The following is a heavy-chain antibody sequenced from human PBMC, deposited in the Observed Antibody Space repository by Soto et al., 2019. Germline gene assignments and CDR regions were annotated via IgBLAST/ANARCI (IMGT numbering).Heavy chain of an antibody. J-gene: IGHJ4*02. CDR3: ASRWGEGRVDY. V-gene: IGHV4-4*02. Sequence: QVQLQESGPGLVKPSGTLSLTCAVSGGSISSSNWWSWVRQPPGKGLQWIGEIYHSGSTNYIPSLKSGATISVEKSRNRFSLKLTSVTAADTAVYFCASRWGEGRVDYWAQGTLGTVSS. CDR2: IYHSGST. CDR1: GGSISSSNW. D-gene: IGHD3-10*01.